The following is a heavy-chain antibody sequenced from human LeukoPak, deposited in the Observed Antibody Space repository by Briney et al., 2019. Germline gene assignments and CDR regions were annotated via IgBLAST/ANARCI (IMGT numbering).Heavy chain of an antibody. CDR2: ISYDGSNK. Sequence: GGSLRLSCAASGFTLSSYAMHWVSQAPGKGLEWVAVISYDGSNKYYADSVKGRFTIFRDNSKNTLYLQMNSLRAEDTAVYYCARVGLLRWLTNGAYNYYYMDVWGKGTTVTVSS. CDR3: ARVGLLRWLTNGAYNYYYMDV. V-gene: IGHV3-30*04. D-gene: IGHD4-23*01. J-gene: IGHJ6*03. CDR1: GFTLSSYA.